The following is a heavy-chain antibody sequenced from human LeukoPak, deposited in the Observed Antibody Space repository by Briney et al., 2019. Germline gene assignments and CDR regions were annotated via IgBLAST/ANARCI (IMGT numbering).Heavy chain of an antibody. Sequence: GGSLRLSCAACGFTFSSFRMSWVRQAPGKGLEWVANIKEDGSEKYYVDSVKGRFTISRDNAKNSLDLQMNNLRVEDTAVYYCARAIISCYVDYWGQGTLVTVSS. CDR1: GFTFSSFR. CDR3: ARAIISCYVDY. D-gene: IGHD2-2*01. J-gene: IGHJ4*02. V-gene: IGHV3-7*04. CDR2: IKEDGSEK.